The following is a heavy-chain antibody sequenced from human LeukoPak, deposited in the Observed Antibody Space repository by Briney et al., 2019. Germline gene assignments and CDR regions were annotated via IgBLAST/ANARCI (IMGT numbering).Heavy chain of an antibody. Sequence: GGSLRLSCAASGFTVSSNYMSWVRQAPGKGLEWVSVIYSGGSTYYADSVKGRFTISRDNSKNTLYLQMNSLRAEDTAVYDCASGSNRNDVSYYYYGMDVWGQGTTVTVSS. D-gene: IGHD1-20*01. CDR2: IYSGGST. CDR3: ASGSNRNDVSYYYYGMDV. V-gene: IGHV3-53*01. J-gene: IGHJ6*02. CDR1: GFTVSSNY.